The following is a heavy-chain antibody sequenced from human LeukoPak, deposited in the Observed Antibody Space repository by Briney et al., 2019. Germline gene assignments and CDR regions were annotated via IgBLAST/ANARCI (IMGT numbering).Heavy chain of an antibody. J-gene: IGHJ4*02. CDR1: GFTFSSHW. D-gene: IGHD1-1*01. Sequence: PGGSLRLSCAASGFTFSSHWMSRVRQAPGKGLEWVANVKEDGSDKHYVDSVKGRFTISRDDAKNSLYLQMNSLRAADTAVYYCARGRQLGIWGQGTLVTVSS. CDR2: VKEDGSDK. V-gene: IGHV3-7*01. CDR3: ARGRQLGI.